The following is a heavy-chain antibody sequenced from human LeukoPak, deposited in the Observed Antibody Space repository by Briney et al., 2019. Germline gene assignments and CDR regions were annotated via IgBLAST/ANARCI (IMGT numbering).Heavy chain of an antibody. CDR1: GFTFRGYW. J-gene: IGHJ3*02. V-gene: IGHV3-7*01. Sequence: GGSLRLSCAASGFTFRGYWMSWVRQVPGKGLEWVARIHKDGSETQYVGAVKGRFAISRDNAKNSLFLQMTSLSVEDRAVYFCVRDWGYCTSATCYSTQNHVFGMWGHGTMVTVSS. CDR2: IHKDGSET. CDR3: VRDWGYCTSATCYSTQNHVFGM. D-gene: IGHD2-2*01.